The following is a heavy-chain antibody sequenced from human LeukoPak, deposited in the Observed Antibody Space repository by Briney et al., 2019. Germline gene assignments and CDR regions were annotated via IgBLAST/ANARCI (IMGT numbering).Heavy chain of an antibody. D-gene: IGHD3-22*01. J-gene: IGHJ4*02. CDR1: GYTFTSYD. V-gene: IGHV1-8*01. CDR2: MNPNSGNP. Sequence: ASVKVSCKASGYTFTSYDINWVRQATGQGLEWMGWMNPNSGNPGYAQKFQGRVTMTRNTSISTAYMELSSLRSEDTAVYYCARGIYEYYYDSSGSGGYAYWGQGTLVTVSS. CDR3: ARGIYEYYYDSSGSGGYAY.